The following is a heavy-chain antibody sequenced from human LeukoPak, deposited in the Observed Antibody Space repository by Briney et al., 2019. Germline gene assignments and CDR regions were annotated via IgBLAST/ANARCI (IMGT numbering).Heavy chain of an antibody. CDR3: ARARIAAPLLDY. CDR2: ISDNCRTS. Sequence: GGLHRLSCATSGFTFSNYEMNWVRQTPGKGLEWVSYISDNCRTSYYAHSVKGRFTISRDNAKNSLYLQMNSLRVEETSVYYCARARIAAPLLDYWGQGPLVIV. V-gene: IGHV3-48*03. J-gene: IGHJ4*02. CDR1: GFTFSNYE. D-gene: IGHD6-13*01.